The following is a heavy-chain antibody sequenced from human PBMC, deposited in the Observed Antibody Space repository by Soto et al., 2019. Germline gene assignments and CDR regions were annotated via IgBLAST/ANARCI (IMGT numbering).Heavy chain of an antibody. CDR3: AKAFYPPHGYYDFWSGFSLSDY. D-gene: IGHD3-3*01. CDR2: ISGSGGST. V-gene: IGHV3-23*01. Sequence: EVQLLESGGGLVQPGGSLRLSCAASGFTFSSYAMSWVRQAPGKGLEWVSAISGSGGSTYYADSVKGRFTISRDISKNPLYLQMNSLRAEDTAVYYCAKAFYPPHGYYDFWSGFSLSDYWGQGTLVTVSS. J-gene: IGHJ4*02. CDR1: GFTFSSYA.